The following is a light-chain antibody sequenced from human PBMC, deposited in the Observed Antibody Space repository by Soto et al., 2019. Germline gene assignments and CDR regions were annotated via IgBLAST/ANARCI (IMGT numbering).Light chain of an antibody. J-gene: IGKJ1*01. Sequence: EIVMTQSPATLSVSPGERATLSCRASQSIGSNLAWYQQKPGQAPRLLIYAASIRATGIPARFSGSGSGTDFTLTISSLEPEDFAVYYCQQRSNWPWTFGQGTKVEIK. V-gene: IGKV3-11*01. CDR2: AAS. CDR3: QQRSNWPWT. CDR1: QSIGSN.